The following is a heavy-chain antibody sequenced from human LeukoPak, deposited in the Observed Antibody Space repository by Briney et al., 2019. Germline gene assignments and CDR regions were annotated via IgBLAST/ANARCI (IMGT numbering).Heavy chain of an antibody. D-gene: IGHD6-13*01. CDR3: ARTKAAAALEYFDY. J-gene: IGHJ4*02. CDR1: AFTFSSYW. CDR2: IKQDGSEK. Sequence: GGSLRLSCAASAFTFSSYWMSWVRQAPGKGLEWVANIKQDGSEKYYVDSVKDRFTISRDNAKNSLYLQMNSLRAEDTAVYYCARTKAAAALEYFDYWGQGTLVTVSS. V-gene: IGHV3-7*01.